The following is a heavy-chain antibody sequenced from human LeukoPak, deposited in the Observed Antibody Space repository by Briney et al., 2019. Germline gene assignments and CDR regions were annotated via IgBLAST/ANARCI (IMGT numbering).Heavy chain of an antibody. CDR2: IYYSGST. D-gene: IGHD3-22*01. Sequence: PSETLSLTCTVSRGSISSSSYYWGWIRQPPGNGLEWIGSIYYSGSTYYNPSLKSRVTISVDTSKNQFSLKLSSVTAADTAVYYCARRNYYDSSGYSMDAFDIWGQGTMVTVSS. CDR1: RGSISSSSYY. V-gene: IGHV4-39*01. CDR3: ARRNYYDSSGYSMDAFDI. J-gene: IGHJ3*02.